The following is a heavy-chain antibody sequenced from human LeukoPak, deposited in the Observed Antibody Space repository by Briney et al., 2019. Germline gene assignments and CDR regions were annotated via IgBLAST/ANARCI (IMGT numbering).Heavy chain of an antibody. V-gene: IGHV3-13*01. CDR3: AKDPSYYYDSSGYYWDY. CDR1: GFTFSSYD. D-gene: IGHD3-22*01. CDR2: IGTAGDT. J-gene: IGHJ4*02. Sequence: GGSLRLSCAASGFTFSSYDMHWVRQATGKGLEWVSAIGTAGDTYYPGSVKGRFTISRENAKNSLYLQMNSLRAGDTAVYYCAKDPSYYYDSSGYYWDYWGQGTLVTVSS.